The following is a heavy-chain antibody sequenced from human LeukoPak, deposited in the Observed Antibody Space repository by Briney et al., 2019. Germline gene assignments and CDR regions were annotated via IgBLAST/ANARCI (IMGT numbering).Heavy chain of an antibody. J-gene: IGHJ6*03. V-gene: IGHV4-59*01. CDR3: ARRRAAYYMDV. CDR1: GVSISSYY. D-gene: IGHD6-25*01. CDR2: IYYSGST. Sequence: SETLSLTCTVSGVSISSYYWSWIRQPPGKGLEWIGYIYYSGSTNYNPSLKSRVTISVDTSKNQFSLKLSSVTAADTAVYYCARRRAAYYMDVWGKGTTVTISS.